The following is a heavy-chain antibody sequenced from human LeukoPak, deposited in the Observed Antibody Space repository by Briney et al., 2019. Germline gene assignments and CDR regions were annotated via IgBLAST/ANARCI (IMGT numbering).Heavy chain of an antibody. CDR2: IYYSGNT. Sequence: PSETLSLTCAVSGGSISSGDYSWRWIRQPPGKGLEWIGHIYYSGNTYYHPSLKSRVTISIDTSKNQFSLKLSSVTAADTAVYYCARDLVVGNMDVWGKGTTVTVSS. CDR3: ARDLVVGNMDV. D-gene: IGHD2-2*01. J-gene: IGHJ6*03. CDR1: GGSISSGDYS. V-gene: IGHV4-30-4*07.